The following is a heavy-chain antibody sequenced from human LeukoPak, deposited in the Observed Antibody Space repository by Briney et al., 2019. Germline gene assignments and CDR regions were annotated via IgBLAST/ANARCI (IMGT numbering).Heavy chain of an antibody. J-gene: IGHJ4*02. CDR2: IKQDGSEE. V-gene: IGHV3-7*01. Sequence: GGALRLSCAASGFTFSSYWMSWVRQPPGKGLEWVANIKQDGSEEYYVDSVKGRFTISRDNAKNSLYLQMNSLRAEDTAVYYCARDHYNSSGFGYYFDSWGQGTLVTVSS. CDR1: GFTFSSYW. CDR3: ARDHYNSSGFGYYFDS. D-gene: IGHD3-22*01.